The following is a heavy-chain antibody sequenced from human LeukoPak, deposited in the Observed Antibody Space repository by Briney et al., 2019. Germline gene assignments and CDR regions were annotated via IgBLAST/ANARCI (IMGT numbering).Heavy chain of an antibody. V-gene: IGHV3-23*01. D-gene: IGHD6-13*01. CDR3: AKELSAIAAAGTGFDP. CDR2: ISGSGGST. CDR1: GFTFSSYA. J-gene: IGHJ5*02. Sequence: GGSLRLSCAASGFTFSSYAMSWVRQAPGKGLEWVSAISGSGGSTYYADSVKGWFTIPRDNSKNTLYLQMNSLRAEDTAVYYCAKELSAIAAAGTGFDPWGQGTLVTVSS.